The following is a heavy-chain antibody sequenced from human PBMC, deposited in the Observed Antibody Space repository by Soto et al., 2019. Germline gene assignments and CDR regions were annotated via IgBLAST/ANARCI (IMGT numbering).Heavy chain of an antibody. J-gene: IGHJ6*02. Sequence: QAGGSLRLSCVASGFTFSSYEMNWVRQAPGKGLEWVSYISGSSSAKYYADSVKGRFTISRDNAKNSLYLQMNSLRAEDTAVYYCARDTAASGMDVWGQGTTVTVSS. CDR2: ISGSSSAK. CDR1: GFTFSSYE. D-gene: IGHD5-18*01. V-gene: IGHV3-48*03. CDR3: ARDTAASGMDV.